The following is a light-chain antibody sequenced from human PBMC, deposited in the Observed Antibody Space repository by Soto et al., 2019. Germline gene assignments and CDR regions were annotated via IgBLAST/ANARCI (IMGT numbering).Light chain of an antibody. CDR3: AAWYDNLSGVM. J-gene: IGLJ3*02. CDR2: NNN. V-gene: IGLV1-47*01. Sequence: QSVLTQPPSASGTPGQRVTISCSGSSSNIGSNYVYWYQQLPGTAPKLLIYNNNQRPSGVPDRFSGSKSGTSASLAISGLRSEDEADYYCAAWYDNLSGVMFGEGTKLTVL. CDR1: SSNIGSNY.